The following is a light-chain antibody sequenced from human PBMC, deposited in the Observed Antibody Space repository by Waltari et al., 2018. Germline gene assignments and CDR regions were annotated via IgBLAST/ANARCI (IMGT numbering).Light chain of an antibody. CDR3: QQYGSSPWT. CDR2: GAS. CDR1: KSLSGSY. J-gene: IGKJ1*01. Sequence: EIVLTQSPGTLSLSPGERATLSCRASKSLSGSYVAWYQQKPGQAPRLLIYGASTRATGIPGRFSVSGSGTDFTLSISRLEPEDFAVYYCQQYGSSPWTFGQGTKVEIK. V-gene: IGKV3-20*01.